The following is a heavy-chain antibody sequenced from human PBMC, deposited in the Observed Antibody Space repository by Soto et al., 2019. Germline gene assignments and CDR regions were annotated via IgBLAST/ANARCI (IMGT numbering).Heavy chain of an antibody. Sequence: EVQLLESGGGLVQPGVSLRLSCAASGFTFSSYAMTWVRQAPGKGLEWVSLITNSGTTYYADSVKGRFTISRDNSKSTLQLQMSSLRAEDTAVYYCAKREGGMAHYFDYWGQGTLVTVSS. D-gene: IGHD2-15*01. J-gene: IGHJ4*02. CDR1: GFTFSSYA. CDR3: AKREGGMAHYFDY. CDR2: ITNSGTT. V-gene: IGHV3-23*01.